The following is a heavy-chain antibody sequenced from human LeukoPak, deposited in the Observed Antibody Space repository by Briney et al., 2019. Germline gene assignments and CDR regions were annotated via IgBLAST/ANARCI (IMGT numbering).Heavy chain of an antibody. J-gene: IGHJ4*02. CDR3: ARDQPDYYDSSGYLGYFDY. CDR1: GYTFTSYY. D-gene: IGHD3-22*01. CDR2: INPSGGST. Sequence: ASVKVSCKTSGYTFTSYYMHWVRQAPGQGLEWMGIINPSGGSTSYARKFQGRVTMTRDMSTSTVYMELSSLRSEDTAVYYCARDQPDYYDSSGYLGYFDYWGQGTLVTVSS. V-gene: IGHV1-46*01.